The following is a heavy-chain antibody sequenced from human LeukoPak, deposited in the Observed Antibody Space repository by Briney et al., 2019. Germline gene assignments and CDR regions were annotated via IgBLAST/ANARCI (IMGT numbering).Heavy chain of an antibody. CDR2: INPSGGST. CDR3: ARVGCGGDCYADAFDI. D-gene: IGHD2-21*02. CDR1: GYTFTTYW. Sequence: PGESLKISCKGSGYTFTTYWIAWVRQAPGQGLEWMGIINPSGGSTSYAQKFQGRVTTTRDTSTSTVYMELSSLRSEDTAIYYCARVGCGGDCYADAFDIWGQGTMVTVSS. J-gene: IGHJ3*02. V-gene: IGHV1-46*01.